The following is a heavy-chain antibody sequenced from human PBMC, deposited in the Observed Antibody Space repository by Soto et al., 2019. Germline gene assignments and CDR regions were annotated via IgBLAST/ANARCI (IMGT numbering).Heavy chain of an antibody. CDR2: INAGNGNT. J-gene: IGHJ4*02. D-gene: IGHD3-3*01. Sequence: ASVKVSCKASGYTFTTYAMHWVRQAPGQRLEWMGWINAGNGNTKYYADSVRGRFTISKDNSKNTLYLQMNSLRVDDTAVYYCAKWGPYDFSMGYWGQGTLVTVS. CDR3: AKWGPYDFSMGY. CDR1: GYTFTTYA. V-gene: IGHV1-3*01.